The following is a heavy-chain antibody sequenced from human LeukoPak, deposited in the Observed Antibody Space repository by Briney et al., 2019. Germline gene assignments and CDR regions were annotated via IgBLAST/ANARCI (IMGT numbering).Heavy chain of an antibody. CDR3: VRDMGGWQTYFDY. CDR2: ISSSSRYI. J-gene: IGHJ4*02. CDR1: GFTFSSYS. Sequence: KAGGSLRLSCAASGFTFSSYSMNWVRQAPGKGLEWVSSISSSSRYIYYADSVKGRFTISRDDAKNSLYLQMNSLRAEDTAVYYCVRDMGGWQTYFDYWGQGTLVTVSS. D-gene: IGHD6-19*01. V-gene: IGHV3-21*01.